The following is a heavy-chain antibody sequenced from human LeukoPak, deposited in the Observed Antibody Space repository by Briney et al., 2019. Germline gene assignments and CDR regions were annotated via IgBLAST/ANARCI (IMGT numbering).Heavy chain of an antibody. D-gene: IGHD6-13*01. CDR1: GGSISSSSYY. Sequence: SETLSLTCTVSGGSISSSSYYWGWIRQPPGKGLEWIGSIYYSGSTYYNPSLKSRVTISVDTSKNQFSLKLSSVTAADTAVYYCARVGIAAADGMDVWGQGTTVTVSS. V-gene: IGHV4-39*07. J-gene: IGHJ6*02. CDR2: IYYSGST. CDR3: ARVGIAAADGMDV.